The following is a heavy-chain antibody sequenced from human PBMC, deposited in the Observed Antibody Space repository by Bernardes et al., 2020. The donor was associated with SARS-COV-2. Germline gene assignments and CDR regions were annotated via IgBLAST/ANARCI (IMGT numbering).Heavy chain of an antibody. CDR1: GFIFSDYA. D-gene: IGHD6-19*01. J-gene: IGHJ4*02. CDR3: AKILSSAWFALRVGYFEN. CDR2: ISHDGGHK. V-gene: IGHV3-30*18. Sequence: GRSLRLSCAASGFIFSDYAMHWVRQAPGKGLEWVALISHDGGHKYYADSVRGRFTVSRDNSKNTLYLQINSLRDEDTAVYYCAKILSSAWFALRVGYFENWGQGTLVTVSS.